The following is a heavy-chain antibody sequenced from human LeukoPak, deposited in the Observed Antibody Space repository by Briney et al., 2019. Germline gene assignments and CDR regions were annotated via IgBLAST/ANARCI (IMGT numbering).Heavy chain of an antibody. CDR2: IKQDGSEK. CDR1: GFTFSSYW. D-gene: IGHD6-13*01. J-gene: IGHJ4*02. CDR3: AKDTDGAAAGTTWGH. V-gene: IGHV3-7*03. Sequence: PGGTLRLSCAASGFTFSSYWRSWVRQAPGKGLEWVANIKQDGSEKYDVDSVKGRFTISRDNHKNSLYLQMNSLRAEDTALYYCAKDTDGAAAGTTWGHWGQGTLVTVSS.